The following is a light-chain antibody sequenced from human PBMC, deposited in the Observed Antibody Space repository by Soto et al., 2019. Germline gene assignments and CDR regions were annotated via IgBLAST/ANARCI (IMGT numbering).Light chain of an antibody. CDR3: QQRSSWPPT. J-gene: IGKJ1*01. CDR2: GAS. V-gene: IGKV3-11*01. CDR1: QSVSNNY. Sequence: EIVLTQSPGTLSLSPGERATLSCRASQSVSNNYLAWYQQKPGQAPRLLIYGASTRATGIPARFSGSGSGTDFTLTITSLEPEDFAVYYCQQRSSWPPTFGQGTKVDI.